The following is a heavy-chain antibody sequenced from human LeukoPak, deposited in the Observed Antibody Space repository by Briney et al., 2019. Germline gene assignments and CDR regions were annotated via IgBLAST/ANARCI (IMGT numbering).Heavy chain of an antibody. CDR2: ITGSLNSI. CDR3: ARGLAVVAATNDAFDI. V-gene: IGHV3-48*04. J-gene: IGHJ3*02. Sequence: GGSLRLSCAASGFTFSSYSMNWVRQAPGKGLEWISYITGSLNSIHYADSVKGRFTISRDNAKNSLYLQMNSLRAEDTAVYYCARGLAVVAATNDAFDIWGQGTMVTVSS. D-gene: IGHD2-15*01. CDR1: GFTFSSYS.